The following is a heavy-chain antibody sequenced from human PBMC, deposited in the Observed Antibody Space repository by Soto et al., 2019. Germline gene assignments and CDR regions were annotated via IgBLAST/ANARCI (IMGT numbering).Heavy chain of an antibody. V-gene: IGHV4-59*08. CDR3: ARHSRWFGELPSYYFDY. CDR1: GGSISSYY. D-gene: IGHD3-10*01. CDR2: IYYSGST. Sequence: SETLSLTCTVSGGSISSYYWSWIRQPPGKGLEWIGYIYYSGSTNYNPSLKSRVTISVDTSKNQFSLKLSSVTAADTAVYYCARHSRWFGELPSYYFDYWGQGTLVTVSS. J-gene: IGHJ4*02.